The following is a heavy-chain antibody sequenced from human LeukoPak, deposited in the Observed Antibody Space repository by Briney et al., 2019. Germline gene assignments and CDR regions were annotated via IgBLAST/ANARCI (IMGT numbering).Heavy chain of an antibody. CDR3: VKDSGYDDLYYYYYMDV. D-gene: IGHD1-1*01. J-gene: IGHJ6*03. V-gene: IGHV3-30*02. CDR1: GFSFKNYG. Sequence: GGSLRLSCAASGFSFKNYGMHWVRQAPGKGLGWVAFIRYDGNRKYSIESVKGRFTISRDNSKSTLFLQMNSLRTEDTGVYFCVKDSGYDDLYYYYYMDVWGKGATVTVSS. CDR2: IRYDGNRK.